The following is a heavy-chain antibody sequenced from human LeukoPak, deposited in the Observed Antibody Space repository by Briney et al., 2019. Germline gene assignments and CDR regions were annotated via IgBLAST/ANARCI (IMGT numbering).Heavy chain of an antibody. D-gene: IGHD2-2*01. Sequence: GGSLRLSCAASGFTFSSYGMHWVRQAPGKGLEWVAFIRYDGSNKYYADSVKGRFTISRDNAKNSLYLQMNSLRAEDTAVYYCARGWDIVVVPADYWGQGTLVTVSS. J-gene: IGHJ4*02. CDR1: GFTFSSYG. V-gene: IGHV3-30*02. CDR2: IRYDGSNK. CDR3: ARGWDIVVVPADY.